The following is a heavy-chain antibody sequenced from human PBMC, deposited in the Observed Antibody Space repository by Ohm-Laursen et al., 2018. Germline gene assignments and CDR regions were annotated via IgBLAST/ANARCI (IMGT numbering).Heavy chain of an antibody. CDR2: INTNSGGT. Sequence: SESASRKASGYTFTGHYVHWARQAPGQGLGWIGWINTNSGGTHHAEKFQGRVTMTRDTSISTVYMELNRLRSDDTAVYYCARGYYYDSCGYSHLWGQGTLVTVSP. J-gene: IGHJ5*02. CDR1: GYTFTGHY. CDR3: ARGYYYDSCGYSHL. D-gene: IGHD3-22*01. V-gene: IGHV1-2*02.